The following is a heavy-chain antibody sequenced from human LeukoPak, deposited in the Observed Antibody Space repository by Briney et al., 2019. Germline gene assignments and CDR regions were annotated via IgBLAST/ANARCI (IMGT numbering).Heavy chain of an antibody. CDR2: ISSNGGST. CDR1: GFTFSSYS. D-gene: IGHD3-22*01. J-gene: IGHJ4*02. V-gene: IGHV3-64*01. CDR3: ARSGQDYDSSGYYYPY. Sequence: PGGSLRLSCAASGFTFSSYSMNWVRQAPGKGLEYVSAISSNGGSTYYANSVKGRFTISRDNSKNTLYLQMGSLRAEDMAVYYCARSGQDYDSSGYYYPYWGQGTLVTVSS.